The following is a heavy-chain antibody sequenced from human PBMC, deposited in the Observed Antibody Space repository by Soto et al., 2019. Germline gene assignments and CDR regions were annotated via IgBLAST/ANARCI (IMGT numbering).Heavy chain of an antibody. V-gene: IGHV4-30-4*02. CDR3: AREGNCSGGSCYEFRRQNWFDP. D-gene: IGHD2-15*01. CDR2: IYYSGST. J-gene: IGHJ5*02. CDR1: GGSIIRGDYY. Sequence: SDTLSLTCTVSGGSIIRGDYYWSLIRQPPGKGLEWIGYIYYSGSTYYNPSLKSRVTISVDTSKNQFSPKLSSVTAADTAVYYCAREGNCSGGSCYEFRRQNWFDPWGQGTLVTVSS.